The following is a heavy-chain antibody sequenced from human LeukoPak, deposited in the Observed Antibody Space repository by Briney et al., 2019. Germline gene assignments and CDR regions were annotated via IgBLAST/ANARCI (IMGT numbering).Heavy chain of an antibody. V-gene: IGHV3-23*01. D-gene: IGHD4-11*01. CDR1: GFXFSSYA. J-gene: IGHJ4*02. CDR3: ADSNYWYPVDY. Sequence: PGGSLRLSCAASGFXFSSYAMRWVRQAPGKGLEWVSSISGSGDATYYADSVQGRFTISRDNSKNTLYLQMNSLRAEDTAIYYCADSNYWYPVDYWGQGTLVTVSS. CDR2: ISGSGDAT.